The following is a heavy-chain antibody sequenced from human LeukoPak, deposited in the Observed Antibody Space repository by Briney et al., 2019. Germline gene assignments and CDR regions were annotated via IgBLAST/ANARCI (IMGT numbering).Heavy chain of an antibody. CDR2: ISSNGSST. CDR1: GFTFSSYA. D-gene: IGHD4-17*01. J-gene: IGHJ4*02. V-gene: IGHV3-64*01. CDR3: ARGHYGLDC. Sequence: GGSLRLSCAASGFTFSSYAMHWVRQAPGKGLEYVSGISSNGSSTYYANSVKGRFTISRDNSKNTLYLQMGSLRAEDTAVYYCARGHYGLDCWGQGTLVTVSS.